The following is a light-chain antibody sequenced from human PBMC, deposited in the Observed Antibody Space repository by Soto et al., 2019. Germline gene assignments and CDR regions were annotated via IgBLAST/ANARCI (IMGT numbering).Light chain of an antibody. CDR1: SSDVGGYNY. J-gene: IGLJ2*01. CDR2: EVN. Sequence: QSALTQPASGSGSPGQWITISCTGTSSDVGGYNYVSWYQQHPGKAPKLMIYEVNNRPSGVSNRFSGSKSGNTASLTISGLQAEDEADYYCNSYTSSSTRVFGGGTKLTVL. CDR3: NSYTSSSTRV. V-gene: IGLV2-14*01.